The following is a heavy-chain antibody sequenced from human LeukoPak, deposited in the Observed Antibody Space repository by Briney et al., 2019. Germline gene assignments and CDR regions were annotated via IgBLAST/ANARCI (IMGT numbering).Heavy chain of an antibody. Sequence: GGSLRLSCAASGFTFSSYAMSWVRQGPGKGLEWVSVISGSGGSTYYADSVKGRFTISRDNSKNTLYLQMNSLRAEDTAVYYCAKSYGDYYVLYWYFDLWGRGTLVTVSS. CDR1: GFTFSSYA. CDR3: AKSYGDYYVLYWYFDL. J-gene: IGHJ2*01. D-gene: IGHD4-17*01. CDR2: ISGSGGST. V-gene: IGHV3-23*01.